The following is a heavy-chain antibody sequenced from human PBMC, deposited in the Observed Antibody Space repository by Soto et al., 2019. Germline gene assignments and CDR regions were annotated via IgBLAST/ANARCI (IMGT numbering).Heavy chain of an antibody. V-gene: IGHV4-31*03. J-gene: IGHJ5*02. CDR1: GAALNSGNYY. CDR3: ARLRIATNNYKWFDP. Sequence: SETLSLTCSVSGAALNSGNYYWSWIRQVPGKGLEWIGHIYVTGAVDYNPSLRDRITISQDTSEGQFSLNLRLVTAADTAVYYCARLRIATNNYKWFDPWGQGTLVTVSS. CDR2: IYVTGAV. D-gene: IGHD2-21*01.